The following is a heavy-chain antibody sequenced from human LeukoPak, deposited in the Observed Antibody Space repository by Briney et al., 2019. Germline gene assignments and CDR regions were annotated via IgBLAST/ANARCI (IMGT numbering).Heavy chain of an antibody. Sequence: SETLSLTYAVYGGSFSGYYWSWIRQPPGKGLEWIGEINHSGSTNYNPSLKSRVTISVDTSKNQFSLKLSSVTAADTAVYYCARPRGSGGNMGFWGRGTPVTVSS. CDR2: INHSGST. V-gene: IGHV4-34*01. D-gene: IGHD4-23*01. CDR1: GGSFSGYY. J-gene: IGHJ4*02. CDR3: ARPRGSGGNMGF.